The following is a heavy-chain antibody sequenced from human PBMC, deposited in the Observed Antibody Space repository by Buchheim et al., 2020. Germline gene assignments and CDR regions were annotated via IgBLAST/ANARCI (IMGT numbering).Heavy chain of an antibody. Sequence: QLQLQESGPGLVKPSETLSLTCTVSGGSISSSSYYWGWIRQPPGKGLEWIGSIYYSWSSYYNPSLKSRVTISVETVKNQFSLKLSSVTAADTAVYYCARHSDIIGFDYWGQGTL. V-gene: IGHV4-39*01. J-gene: IGHJ4*02. CDR2: IYYSWSS. CDR1: GGSISSSSYY. CDR3: ARHSDIIGFDY. D-gene: IGHD5-12*01.